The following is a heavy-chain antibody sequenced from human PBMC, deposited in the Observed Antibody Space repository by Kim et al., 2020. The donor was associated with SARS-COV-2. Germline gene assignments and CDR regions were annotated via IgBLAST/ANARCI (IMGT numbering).Heavy chain of an antibody. CDR1: GFTFSSYW. J-gene: IGHJ4*02. D-gene: IGHD3-16*02. CDR3: ARDRGNYDYVWGSYRYLGGSDY. CDR2: IKQDGSEK. V-gene: IGHV3-7*01. Sequence: GGSLRLSCAASGFTFSSYWMSWVRQAPGKGLEWVANIKQDGSEKYYVDSVKGRFTISRDNAKNSLYLQMNSLRAEDTAVYYCARDRGNYDYVWGSYRYLGGSDYWGQGTLVTVSS.